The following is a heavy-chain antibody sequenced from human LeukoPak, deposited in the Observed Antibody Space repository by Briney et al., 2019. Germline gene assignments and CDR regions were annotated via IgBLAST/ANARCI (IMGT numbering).Heavy chain of an antibody. CDR2: IYSSVHT. CDR3: ARGSDDYKLGNH. J-gene: IGHJ5*02. V-gene: IGHV4-39*01. D-gene: IGHD5-24*01. CDR1: GDSFDNSYC. Sequence: PSETLSLSCSVSGDSFDNSYCWTWVRPPPGKRPEWIGTIYSSVHTYYNPSLRSRATISGDTSRNLFSLKLISVTAADTAVYYCARGSDDYKLGNHWGHGTLVTVSS.